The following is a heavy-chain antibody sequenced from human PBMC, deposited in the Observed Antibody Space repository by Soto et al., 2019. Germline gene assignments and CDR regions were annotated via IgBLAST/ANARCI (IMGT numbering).Heavy chain of an antibody. CDR2: IYYSGST. V-gene: IGHV4-31*03. CDR3: ARWWSGSRQGFDP. D-gene: IGHD3-3*01. Sequence: QVQLQELGPGLVKPSQTLSLTCTVSGGSISSVDYYWSWIRQHPGKGLEWIGYIYYSGSTYYNPSLKSRVTISVDTSKNQFSLKLSSVTAADTAVYYCARWWSGSRQGFDPWGQGTLVTVSS. CDR1: GGSISSVDYY. J-gene: IGHJ5*02.